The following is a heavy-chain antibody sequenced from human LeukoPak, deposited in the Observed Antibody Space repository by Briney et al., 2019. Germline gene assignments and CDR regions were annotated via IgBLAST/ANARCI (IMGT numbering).Heavy chain of an antibody. CDR1: GGSISSYY. CDR2: IYNSENT. Sequence: SETLSLTCTVSGGSISSYYWSWIRQPPGKGLEWIGYIYNSENTNYKPSLKSRVTLLVDTSKNHFSLKLRSVTAADTAIYYCASGFRGQLGYFDYWGQGTLVTVSS. D-gene: IGHD1-1*01. V-gene: IGHV4-59*01. J-gene: IGHJ4*02. CDR3: ASGFRGQLGYFDY.